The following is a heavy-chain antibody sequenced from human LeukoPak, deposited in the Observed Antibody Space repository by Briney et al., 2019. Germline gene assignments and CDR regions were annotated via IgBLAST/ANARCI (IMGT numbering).Heavy chain of an antibody. J-gene: IGHJ5*02. CDR2: IYNRGKT. CDR1: GGSITSYY. D-gene: IGHD2-2*01. V-gene: IGHV4-59*01. CDR3: ASGGYCGTTSCYQKWFDP. Sequence: PSETLSLTCTVSGGSITSYYWSWIRQPPGKGLEWIGYIYNRGKTNYNPSLKSRDTIVLDTSKNQFSLKLTPVTAADTAIYYCASGGYCGTTSCYQKWFDPWGQGTLVTVSS.